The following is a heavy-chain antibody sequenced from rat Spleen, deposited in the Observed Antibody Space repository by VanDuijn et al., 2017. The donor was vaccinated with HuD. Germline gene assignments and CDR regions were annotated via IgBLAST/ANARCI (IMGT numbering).Heavy chain of an antibody. CDR2: ISIGGSST. CDR3: ARRGNSVYWNFDF. D-gene: IGHD4-4*01. V-gene: IGHV5-25*01. CDR1: GFIFSKFY. Sequence: EVQLVGSGGGSVQPGRSMKLSCAASGFIFSKFYMAWVRQAPTKGLEWVASISIGGSSTYYRVSVKGRFSISRDDAKSTLYLQMDSLRSEDTATYYCARRGNSVYWNFDFWGPGTMVTVSS. J-gene: IGHJ1*01.